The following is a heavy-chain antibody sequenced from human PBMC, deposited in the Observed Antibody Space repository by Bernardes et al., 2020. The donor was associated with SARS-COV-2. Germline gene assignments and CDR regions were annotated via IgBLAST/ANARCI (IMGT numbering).Heavy chain of an antibody. CDR3: VRQDIGAIFGVVITPAGMDV. V-gene: IGHV4-59*08. CDR2: IYYSGST. Sequence: SETLSLTCTVSGGSISSYYWSWIRQPPGKGLEWIGYIYYSGSTNYNPSLKSRVTISVDTSKNQFSLKLSSVTAADTAVYYCVRQDIGAIFGVVITPAGMDVWGQGTTVTVSS. J-gene: IGHJ6*02. CDR1: GGSISSYY. D-gene: IGHD3-3*01.